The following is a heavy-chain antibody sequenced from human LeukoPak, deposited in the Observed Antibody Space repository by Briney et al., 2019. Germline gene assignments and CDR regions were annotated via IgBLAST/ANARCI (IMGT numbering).Heavy chain of an antibody. V-gene: IGHV4-59*01. D-gene: IGHD1-26*01. Sequence: SETLSLTCTVSGGSISSYYWSWIRQPPGKGLEWIGYIYYSGSTNYNPSLKSRVTISVDTSKNQCSLKLSSVTAADTAVYYCARDSGSYREEYYGMDVWGQGTTVTVSS. CDR2: IYYSGST. CDR1: GGSISSYY. CDR3: ARDSGSYREEYYGMDV. J-gene: IGHJ6*02.